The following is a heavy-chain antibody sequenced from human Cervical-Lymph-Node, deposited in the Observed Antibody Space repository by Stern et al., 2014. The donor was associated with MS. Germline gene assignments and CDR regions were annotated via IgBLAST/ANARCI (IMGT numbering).Heavy chain of an antibody. V-gene: IGHV3-30*18. CDR2: ISYDGSKK. D-gene: IGHD4-17*01. CDR1: GFTFSTYG. Sequence: VHLVESGGGVVQPGRSLRLSCAASGFTFSTYGMHWVRQAPGKGLEWVAVISYDGSKKYSVDSVKGRFTVSRDNSKNTLYLHLNSLRSEDTAVYYCAKDSFTYGDFDVPFDFWGQGTLVTVSS. J-gene: IGHJ4*02. CDR3: AKDSFTYGDFDVPFDF.